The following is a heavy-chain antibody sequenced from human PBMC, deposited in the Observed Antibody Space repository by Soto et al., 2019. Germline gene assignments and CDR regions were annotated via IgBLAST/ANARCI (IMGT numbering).Heavy chain of an antibody. D-gene: IGHD1-1*01. J-gene: IGHJ5*01. CDR3: ARGGYWRFDS. Sequence: PSETLSLTCVVSSASISSSDNWTWLRQPPGKGLEWIGEVSHRGSANYNPSLKSRVTLSVDKSKNHFSLEVTSVTAADTAIYFCARGGYWRFDSWGQGTLVTVSS. V-gene: IGHV4-4*02. CDR1: SASISSSDN. CDR2: VSHRGSA.